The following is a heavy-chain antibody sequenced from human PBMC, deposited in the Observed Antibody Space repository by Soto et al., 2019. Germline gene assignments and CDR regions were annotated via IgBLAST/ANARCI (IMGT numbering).Heavy chain of an antibody. CDR1: GFKFSNYG. CDR2: TSYDGSSK. Sequence: PGGSLRLSCTASGFKFSNYGMHWVRQAPGKGLEWVAVTSYDGSSKYYGDSVKGRFTISRDNSKSTLYLQMNSLRVEDTAVYYCAKEYSTRWCNFDYWGQGALVTVSS. V-gene: IGHV3-30*18. CDR3: AKEYSTRWCNFDY. J-gene: IGHJ4*02. D-gene: IGHD6-13*01.